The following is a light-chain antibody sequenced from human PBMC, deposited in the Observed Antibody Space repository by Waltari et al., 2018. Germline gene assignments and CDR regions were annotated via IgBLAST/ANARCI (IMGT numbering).Light chain of an antibody. J-gene: IGKJ4*01. CDR3: QQYYSTPLLT. CDR2: WAS. V-gene: IGKV4-1*01. CDR1: QSVLYSSNNKNY. Sequence: DIVMTLSPDSLAVSLGERATINCKSSQSVLYSSNNKNYLAWYQQKPGQPPKLLIYWASTRESGVPDRFSGSGSGTEFTLTSSSLQAEDVAVYYCQQYYSTPLLTFGGGTKVEIK.